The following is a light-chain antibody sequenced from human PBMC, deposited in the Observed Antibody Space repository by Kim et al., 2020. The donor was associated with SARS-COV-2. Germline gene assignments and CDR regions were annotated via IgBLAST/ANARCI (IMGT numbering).Light chain of an antibody. CDR2: AAS. CDR3: QQSYSSPRT. V-gene: IGKV1-39*01. J-gene: IGKJ1*01. CDR1: QIIRSY. Sequence: ASVGDRVTINCRASQIIRSYLNWYQQKPGKAPKLLIHAASSLQSGVPSRFSGSGSGTDFTLTISSLRPEDFATYYCQQSYSSPRTFGQGTKVDIK.